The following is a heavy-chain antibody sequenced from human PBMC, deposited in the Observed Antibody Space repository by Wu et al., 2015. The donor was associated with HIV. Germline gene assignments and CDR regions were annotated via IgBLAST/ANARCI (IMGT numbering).Heavy chain of an antibody. Sequence: QVQLVQSGAEVKKPGASVKVSCKASGYTFTSYYMHWVRQAPGQGLEWMGIINPSGGSTSYAQKFQGRVTMTRDTSTSTVYMELSRLRSDDTAVYYCASEAAAGYYYYGMDVWGQGTTVTVSS. J-gene: IGHJ6*02. D-gene: IGHD6-13*01. CDR2: INPSGGST. V-gene: IGHV1-46*01. CDR3: ASEAAAGYYYYGMDV. CDR1: GYTFTSYY.